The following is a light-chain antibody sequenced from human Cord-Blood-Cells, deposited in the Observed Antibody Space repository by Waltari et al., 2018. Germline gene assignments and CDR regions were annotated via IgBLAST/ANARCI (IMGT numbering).Light chain of an antibody. CDR2: AAS. V-gene: IGKV1D-8*01. CDR1: QGISSS. CDR3: QQYYSVPPT. Sequence: VIWMTQSPSLLSASTGDRVTISCRVSQGISSSLAWYQQKPGKATELLIYAASTLQSGVLSRFSGSGSGTDFTLTISCLQSEDFATYYCQQYYSVPPTFGQGTKVEIK. J-gene: IGKJ1*01.